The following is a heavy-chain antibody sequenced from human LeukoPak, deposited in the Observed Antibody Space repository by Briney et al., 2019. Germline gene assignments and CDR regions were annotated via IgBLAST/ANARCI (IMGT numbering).Heavy chain of an antibody. Sequence: GGSLRLSCAASGVTFTNYEMAWVRQAPGMGLEWDSYISDSGTITKYVDAVKGRFTISRDNARNSVYLQMESLRVEDTALYYCAGGPQYGGSYVDWGQGTLVTVSS. CDR3: AGGPQYGGSYVD. CDR1: GVTFTNYE. V-gene: IGHV3-48*03. D-gene: IGHD1-26*01. CDR2: ISDSGTIT. J-gene: IGHJ4*02.